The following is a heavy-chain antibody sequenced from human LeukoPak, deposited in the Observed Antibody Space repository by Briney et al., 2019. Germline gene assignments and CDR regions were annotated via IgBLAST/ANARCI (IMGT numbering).Heavy chain of an antibody. J-gene: IGHJ4*02. Sequence: SVKVSCKASGGTSSSYATSWVRQAPGQGLEWMGGIIPIFGTANYAQKFQGRVTITADESTSTAYMELSSLRSEDTAVYYCARDSPYYGSGSYIDWGQGTLVTVSS. CDR2: IIPIFGTA. D-gene: IGHD3-10*01. CDR1: GGTSSSYA. CDR3: ARDSPYYGSGSYID. V-gene: IGHV1-69*13.